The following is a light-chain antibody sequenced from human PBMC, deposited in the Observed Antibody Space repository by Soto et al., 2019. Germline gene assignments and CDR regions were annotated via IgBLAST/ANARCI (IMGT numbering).Light chain of an antibody. CDR1: TSNIGAGYD. J-gene: IGLJ3*02. CDR2: RNT. Sequence: QSVLTQPPSVSGAPGQRVTISCTGSTSNIGAGYDIHWYQQLPGTAPKLLIYRNTYRPSGVPDRFSGSKSGTSASLAITGLQAEDEADYYCQSYDSSLSGAVFGGGTKLTVL. V-gene: IGLV1-40*01. CDR3: QSYDSSLSGAV.